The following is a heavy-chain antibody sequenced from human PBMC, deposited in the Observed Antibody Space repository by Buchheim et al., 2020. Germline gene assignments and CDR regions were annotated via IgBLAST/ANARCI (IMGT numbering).Heavy chain of an antibody. J-gene: IGHJ4*02. D-gene: IGHD4-23*01. Sequence: QVLLVQSGAEMKKPGSSVKVSCMASGDTLSTYAITWVRQAPGQGLQWMGGIIPILGTTTYSQKFRGRVTITADKSTSTANMELSRLTSEDTAIYYCATDLRGGYFDLWGQGTL. V-gene: IGHV1-69*06. CDR1: GDTLSTYA. CDR3: ATDLRGGYFDL. CDR2: IIPILGTT.